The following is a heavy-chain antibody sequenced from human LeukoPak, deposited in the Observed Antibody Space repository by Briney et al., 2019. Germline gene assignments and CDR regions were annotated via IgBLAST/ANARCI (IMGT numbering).Heavy chain of an antibody. Sequence: SVKVSCKASGGTFSSYAISWVRQAPGQGLEWMGGIIPIFGTANYAQKFQGRVTITADESTSTAYMELSSLRSEDTAVYYCATASRDSSGWYGYYFDYWGQGTLVTVSS. CDR2: IIPIFGTA. J-gene: IGHJ4*02. CDR3: ATASRDSSGWYGYYFDY. D-gene: IGHD6-19*01. CDR1: GGTFSSYA. V-gene: IGHV1-69*13.